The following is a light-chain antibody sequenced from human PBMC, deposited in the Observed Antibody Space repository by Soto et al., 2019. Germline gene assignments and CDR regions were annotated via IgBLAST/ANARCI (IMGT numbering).Light chain of an antibody. J-gene: IGKJ1*01. CDR3: QQSFGNFTWT. CDR1: QCCLHNSNSHHF. V-gene: IGKV4-1*01. CDR2: WTS. Sequence: TQSPDSLAVSLCARATINCRCSQCCLHNSNSHHFLSWYQQRPGQSPKLLIYWTSLRESGVPERFIGSGSGAEFTLTISSLQAEDVAVYYCQQSFGNFTWTFGQGTKVDI.